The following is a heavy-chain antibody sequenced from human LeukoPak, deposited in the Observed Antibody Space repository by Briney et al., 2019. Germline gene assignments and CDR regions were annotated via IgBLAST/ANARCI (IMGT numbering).Heavy chain of an antibody. CDR3: AREERDLDAFDI. J-gene: IGHJ3*02. CDR1: GYTFTSYY. CDR2: INPNSGGT. V-gene: IGHV1-2*02. Sequence: ASVKVSCKASGYTFTSYYMHWVRQAPGQGLEWMGWINPNSGGTNYAQKFQGRVTMTRDTSISTAYMELSRLRSDDTAVYYCAREERDLDAFDIWGQGTMVTVSS. D-gene: IGHD1-26*01.